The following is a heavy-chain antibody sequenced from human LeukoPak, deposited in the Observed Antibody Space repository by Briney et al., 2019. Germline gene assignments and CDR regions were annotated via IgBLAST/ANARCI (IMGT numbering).Heavy chain of an antibody. V-gene: IGHV4-39*01. CDR3: ARHPIRYNWKPFDY. Sequence: PSETLSLTCTVSGGSISSSSYCWGWVRQPPGKGLEWIGSIYYSGSTYYNPSLKSRVTISVDTSKNQFSLKLSSVTAADTAVYYCARHPIRYNWKPFDYWGQGTLVTVSS. CDR1: GGSISSSSYC. J-gene: IGHJ4*02. D-gene: IGHD1-1*01. CDR2: IYYSGST.